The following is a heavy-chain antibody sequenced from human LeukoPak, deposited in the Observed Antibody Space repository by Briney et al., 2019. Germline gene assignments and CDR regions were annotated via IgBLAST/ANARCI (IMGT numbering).Heavy chain of an antibody. D-gene: IGHD6-19*01. CDR2: INSAGSTT. V-gene: IGHV3-74*01. CDR3: LMYTNGWN. J-gene: IGHJ4*02. CDR1: GFTFSSYS. Sequence: GGSLRLSCAASGFTFSSYSMNWVRQAPGKGLVWVSRINSAGSTTVYADSVKGRFTISRDNAKNMLYLQTNSLRAEDTAMYYCLMYTNGWNWGQGTLVTVSS.